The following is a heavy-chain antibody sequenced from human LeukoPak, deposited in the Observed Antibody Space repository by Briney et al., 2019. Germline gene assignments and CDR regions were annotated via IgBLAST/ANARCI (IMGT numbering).Heavy chain of an antibody. Sequence: SETLSLTCTVSGGSISSYYWSWIRQPPGKGLEWIGYISYSGNTNYNPSLKSRVTISVDTSKNQFSLKLSSVTAADTAVYYCARQGGYIAPLALWGQGTLVTASS. D-gene: IGHD6-13*01. V-gene: IGHV4-59*08. CDR2: ISYSGNT. CDR3: ARQGGYIAPLAL. J-gene: IGHJ4*02. CDR1: GGSISSYY.